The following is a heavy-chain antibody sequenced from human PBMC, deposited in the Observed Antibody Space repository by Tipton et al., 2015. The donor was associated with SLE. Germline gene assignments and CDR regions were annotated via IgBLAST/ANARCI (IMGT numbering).Heavy chain of an antibody. V-gene: IGHV4-59*01. CDR1: GGSIRPFY. J-gene: IGHJ3*02. Sequence: LRLSCSVSGGSIRPFYWTWIRQPPGRGLEWIGYIYYSSYTNYNPSLKSRVTTSFDRSKNQFSLNLNSVTAADTATYYCARVRGGWANDASDIWGQGTMVTVSS. D-gene: IGHD6-19*01. CDR3: ARVRGGWANDASDI. CDR2: IYYSSYT.